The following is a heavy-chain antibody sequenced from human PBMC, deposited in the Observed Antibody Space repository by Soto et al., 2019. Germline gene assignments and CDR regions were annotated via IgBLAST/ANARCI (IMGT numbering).Heavy chain of an antibody. Sequence: QVQLVQSGAEVKKPGSSVKVSCKASGGTFSSYAISWVRQAPVQGLEWMGGIIPIFGTANYAQKFQGRVTITADESTSTAYRELSSLRSEAPAVYYCAISYYYDSSCYSFDYWGQGTLVTVSS. V-gene: IGHV1-69*19. CDR1: GGTFSSYA. J-gene: IGHJ4*02. CDR3: AISYYYDSSCYSFDY. CDR2: IIPIFGTA. D-gene: IGHD3-22*01.